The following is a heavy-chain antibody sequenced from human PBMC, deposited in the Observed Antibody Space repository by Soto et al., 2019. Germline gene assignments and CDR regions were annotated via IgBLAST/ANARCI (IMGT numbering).Heavy chain of an antibody. D-gene: IGHD3-9*01. V-gene: IGHV1-8*01. CDR3: ARGYYDILTGYYDWYFDL. CDR2: MNPNSGNT. Sequence: ASLKVSCKASGYTFTSYDINWVRQATGQGLEWMGWMNPNSGNTGYAQKFQGRVTMTRNTSISTAYMELSSLRSEDTAVYYCARGYYDILTGYYDWYFDLWGRGTLVTVSS. CDR1: GYTFTSYD. J-gene: IGHJ2*01.